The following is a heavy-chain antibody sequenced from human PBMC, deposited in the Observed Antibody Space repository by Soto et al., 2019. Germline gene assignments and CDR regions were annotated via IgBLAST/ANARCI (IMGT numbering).Heavy chain of an antibody. J-gene: IGHJ3*02. CDR3: ARVSRLMTTVTTVGHDAFDI. CDR1: GFTFSSYA. D-gene: IGHD4-17*01. CDR2: ISYDGSNK. V-gene: IGHV3-30-3*01. Sequence: QVQLVESGGGVVQPGRSLRLSCAASGFTFSSYAMHWVRQAPGKGLEWVAVISYDGSNKYYADSVKGRFTISRGNSKNTLYLQMNSLRAEDTAVYDCARVSRLMTTVTTVGHDAFDIWGQGTMVTVSS.